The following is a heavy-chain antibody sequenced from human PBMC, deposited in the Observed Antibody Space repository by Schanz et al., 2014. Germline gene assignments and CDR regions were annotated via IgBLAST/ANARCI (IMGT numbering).Heavy chain of an antibody. CDR1: GFTFSTST. V-gene: IGHV3-64*01. CDR3: ARDNRYYLFDY. CDR2: ISSKGDMT. J-gene: IGHJ4*02. D-gene: IGHD3-16*02. Sequence: EVQLVESGGGLVQPGGSLRLSCAASGFTFSTSTMHWVRQAPGKGLEYVSSISSKGDMTFYGNSVKGRFTISRDNSKNTLYLQLGSLGAEDTAVYFCARDNRYYLFDYWGQGALVTVSS.